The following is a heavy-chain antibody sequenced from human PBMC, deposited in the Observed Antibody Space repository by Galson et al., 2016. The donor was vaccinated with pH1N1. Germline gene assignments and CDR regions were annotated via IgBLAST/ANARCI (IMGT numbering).Heavy chain of an antibody. CDR3: VTGALPNLGDS. CDR2: ISSSSSTI. V-gene: IGHV3-48*04. J-gene: IGHJ4*02. CDR1: GFTFSSYR. D-gene: IGHD1-14*01. Sequence: SLRLSCAASGFTFSSYRMNWVRQAPGKGLEWVSYISSSSSTIYYADSVKGRFTISRDISRNTVYLQVNTLRPEDTAVYYCVTGALPNLGDSWGQGTLVTASS.